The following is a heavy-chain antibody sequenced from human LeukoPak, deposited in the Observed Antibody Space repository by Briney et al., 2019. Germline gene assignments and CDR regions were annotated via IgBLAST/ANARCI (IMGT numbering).Heavy chain of an antibody. CDR2: ISGSGGSA. Sequence: GGSLRLSCAASGFTFSSYAMSWVRQAPGKGLEWVSAISGSGGSAYYADSVKGRFTISRDNSKNTLYLQMNSLRAEDTAVYYCAKHNEKFSRVSGSGGHDYWGQGTLVTVSS. CDR1: GFTFSSYA. D-gene: IGHD3-10*01. CDR3: AKHNEKFSRVSGSGGHDY. V-gene: IGHV3-23*01. J-gene: IGHJ4*02.